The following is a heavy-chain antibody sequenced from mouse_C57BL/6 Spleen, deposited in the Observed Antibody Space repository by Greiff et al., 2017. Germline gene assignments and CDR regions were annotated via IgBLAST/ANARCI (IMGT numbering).Heavy chain of an antibody. Sequence: QVQLQQSGPELVKPGASVKISCKASGYAFSSSWMNWVKQRPGKGLEWIGRIYPGDGDTNYNGKFKGKATLTADKSSSTAYMQLSSLTSGDSSVYFCARSDVRYAMDYWGQGTSVTVSS. CDR1: GYAFSSSW. CDR2: IYPGDGDT. J-gene: IGHJ4*01. V-gene: IGHV1-82*01. CDR3: ARSDVRYAMDY.